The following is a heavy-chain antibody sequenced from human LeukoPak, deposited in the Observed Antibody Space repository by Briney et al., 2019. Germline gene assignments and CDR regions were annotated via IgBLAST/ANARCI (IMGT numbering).Heavy chain of an antibody. CDR1: GYTFTGCY. Sequence: ASVKVSCKASGYTFTGCYIHWVRQAPGQGLEWVGWINPNSGGTNFAQKFQGRFTMTRDTSTTTAYMELSSLRSDDTAVYYCARARMGSAYDYFDYWGQGTLVTVSS. CDR2: INPNSGGT. V-gene: IGHV1-2*02. J-gene: IGHJ4*02. CDR3: ARARMGSAYDYFDY. D-gene: IGHD5-12*01.